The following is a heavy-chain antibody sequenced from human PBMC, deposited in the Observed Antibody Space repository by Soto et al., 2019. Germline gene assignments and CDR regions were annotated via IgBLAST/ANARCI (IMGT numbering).Heavy chain of an antibody. CDR2: IYYSGST. CDR1: GGSISSGGYY. Sequence: SETLSLTCTVSGGSISSGGYYWSWIRQHPGKGLEWIGYIYYSGSTYYNPSLKSRVTISVDTSKNQFSLKLSSVTAADTAVYYCARGFKNPITIFGVVIDLGWFDPWGQGTLVTVSS. D-gene: IGHD3-3*01. J-gene: IGHJ5*02. CDR3: ARGFKNPITIFGVVIDLGWFDP. V-gene: IGHV4-31*03.